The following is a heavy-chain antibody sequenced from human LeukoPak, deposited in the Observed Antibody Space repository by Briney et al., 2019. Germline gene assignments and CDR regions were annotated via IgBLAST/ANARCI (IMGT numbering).Heavy chain of an antibody. D-gene: IGHD3-22*01. V-gene: IGHV3-23*01. CDR3: AREGTYYDSSGYYVS. CDR2: ISGSGGKT. Sequence: GGSLRLSCAASGFTLSSFAMTWVRQAPGKGLEWVSVISGSGGKTYYADSVKGRLTLSRDNSNRTLFLEMSSLRVEDTAVYYCAREGTYYDSSGYYVSWGRGTLVTVSA. J-gene: IGHJ5*02. CDR1: GFTLSSFA.